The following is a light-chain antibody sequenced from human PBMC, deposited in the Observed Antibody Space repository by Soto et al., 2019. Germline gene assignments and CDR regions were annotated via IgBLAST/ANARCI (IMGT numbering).Light chain of an antibody. J-gene: IGKJ3*01. Sequence: EIVLTQSPGTLSLSPGERATLSCRASQRVSSAYVAWYQQKPGQVPRLIMYGTSSRATGTPDRFSGSGSGTHFTLIIGALEPEVLAMYYCQKYDNWVTFGPGTKVDIK. V-gene: IGKV3-20*01. CDR2: GTS. CDR1: QRVSSAY. CDR3: QKYDNWVT.